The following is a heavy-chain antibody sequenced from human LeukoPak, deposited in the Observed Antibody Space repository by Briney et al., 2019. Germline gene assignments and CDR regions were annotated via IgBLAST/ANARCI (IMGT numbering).Heavy chain of an antibody. CDR1: GGSISSSSYY. CDR2: IYYSGST. Sequence: SETLSLTCTVSGGSISSSSYYWGWIRQPPGKGPEWIGSIYYSGSTYYNPSLKSRVTISVDTSKNQFSLKLSSVTAADTAVYYCARENIYSGYASYWGQGTLVTVSS. CDR3: ARENIYSGYASY. V-gene: IGHV4-39*07. D-gene: IGHD5-12*01. J-gene: IGHJ4*02.